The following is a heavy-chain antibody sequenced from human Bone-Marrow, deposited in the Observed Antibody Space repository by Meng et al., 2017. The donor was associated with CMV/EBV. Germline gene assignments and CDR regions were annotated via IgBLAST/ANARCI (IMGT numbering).Heavy chain of an antibody. V-gene: IGHV1-2*02. D-gene: IGHD4/OR15-4a*01. Sequence: ASVKVSCKASGYTFTGYYMHWVRQAPGQGLEWMGWINPNSGGTNYAQKFQGRVTMTRDTSISTAYMELRSLRSDDTAVYYCARDRRVPPLQYYYYYGMDVWGQGTTVTVSS. J-gene: IGHJ6*02. CDR1: GYTFTGYY. CDR2: INPNSGGT. CDR3: ARDRRVPPLQYYYYYGMDV.